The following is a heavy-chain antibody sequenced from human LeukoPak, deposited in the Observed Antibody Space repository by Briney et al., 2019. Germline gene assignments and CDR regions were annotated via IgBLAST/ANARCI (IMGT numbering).Heavy chain of an antibody. V-gene: IGHV1-18*01. CDR3: ARVVTMVRGVIITLDP. CDR1: GYTFTSYG. D-gene: IGHD3-10*01. CDR2: ISAYNGNT. J-gene: IGHJ5*02. Sequence: ASVKVSCKASGYTFTSYGISWVRQAPGQGLEWMGWISAYNGNTNYAQKLQGRVTMTTDTSTSTAYMELRSLRSDDTAVYYCARVVTMVRGVIITLDPWGQGTLVTVSS.